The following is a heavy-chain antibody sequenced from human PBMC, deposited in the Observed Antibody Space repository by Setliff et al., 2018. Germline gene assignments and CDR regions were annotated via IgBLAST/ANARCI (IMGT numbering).Heavy chain of an antibody. Sequence: SETLSLTCTVSGGSIINSYYWSWIRQPAGKGLEWIGRISTSGNTNYNPSLKSRVTVSLDTSTNQFSLKVFSVTAADTAVYYCARDVYDFRTGLAAPWGQGTLVTVSS. CDR1: GGSIINSYY. J-gene: IGHJ5*02. V-gene: IGHV4-4*07. D-gene: IGHD3-3*01. CDR3: ARDVYDFRTGLAAP. CDR2: ISTSGNT.